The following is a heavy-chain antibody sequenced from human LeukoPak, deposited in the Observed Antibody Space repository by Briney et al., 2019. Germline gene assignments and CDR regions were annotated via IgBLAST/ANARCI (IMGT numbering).Heavy chain of an antibody. CDR2: ISASSGNT. CDR1: GYSFSIFG. J-gene: IGHJ4*02. V-gene: IGHV1-18*01. Sequence: ASVKVSCKASGYSFSIFGMTWVRQAPGQGLEWMGWISASSGNTNYAQKLQGRVAMTTDTSTNTAYMELRSLKSDDTAVYYCARAGATETTHFDYWGQGTLVTVSS. D-gene: IGHD4-17*01. CDR3: ARAGATETTHFDY.